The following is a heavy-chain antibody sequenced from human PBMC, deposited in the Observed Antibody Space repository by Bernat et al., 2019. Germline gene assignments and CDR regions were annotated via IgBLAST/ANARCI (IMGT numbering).Heavy chain of an antibody. J-gene: IGHJ4*02. CDR3: AGDYGSGSYRFDY. V-gene: IGHV4-30-2*01. CDR2: IYHSGRT. D-gene: IGHD3-10*01. Sequence: QLQLQESGSGLVQPSQTLSLTCAVSGVSISSGDYSWSWIRQPPGKGLEWIGYIYHSGRTLYNPSLKSRVTISLDRSNSQFSLKLMSVTATDTAVYYCAGDYGSGSYRFDYWGQGTLVTVSS. CDR1: GVSISSGDYS.